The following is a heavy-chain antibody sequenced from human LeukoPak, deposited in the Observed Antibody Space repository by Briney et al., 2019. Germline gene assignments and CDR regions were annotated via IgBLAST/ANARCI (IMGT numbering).Heavy chain of an antibody. CDR1: GFTFDDYA. J-gene: IGHJ6*02. D-gene: IGHD6-19*01. V-gene: IGHV3-9*01. CDR3: ARGNRDSSGFYYYYGMDV. Sequence: GRSLRLSCAASGFTFDDYAMFWVRQAPGKGLEWVSGISWNSKNIVYAASVKGRFTISRDNGKNSLYLQMNSLRAEDTAFYYCARGNRDSSGFYYYYGMDVWGQGTTVTVSS. CDR2: ISWNSKNI.